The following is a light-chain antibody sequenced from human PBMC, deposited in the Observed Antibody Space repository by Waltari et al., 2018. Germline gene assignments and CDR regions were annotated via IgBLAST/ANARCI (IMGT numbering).Light chain of an antibody. V-gene: IGKV2-30*01. CDR3: MQGSHWPWT. CDR1: QSLLSSAGNTY. CDR2: KVA. Sequence: DVVMTQSPISLPVTLGQPASISCRSSQSLLSSAGNTYFNWFQQRPGQSPRRLFYKVANRDSGGPHRFSGSGSGTDVSLRISRCEAEDVGVDYCMQGSHWPWTFGQGTKVEIK. J-gene: IGKJ1*01.